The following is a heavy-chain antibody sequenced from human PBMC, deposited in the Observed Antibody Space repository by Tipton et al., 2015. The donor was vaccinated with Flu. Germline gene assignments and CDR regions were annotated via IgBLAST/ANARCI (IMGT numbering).Heavy chain of an antibody. CDR1: GGSISSYY. CDR2: ISGSGGGT. Sequence: LSLTCTVSGGSISSYYWSWIRQPPGKGLEWVSTISGSGGGTYYTDSVKGRFTISRDNSRNTLYLQMNSLRDEDTAFYYCAKSYCSASNCPGVWGQGTLVTVSS. J-gene: IGHJ4*02. CDR3: AKSYCSASNCPGV. V-gene: IGHV3-23*01. D-gene: IGHD2-15*01.